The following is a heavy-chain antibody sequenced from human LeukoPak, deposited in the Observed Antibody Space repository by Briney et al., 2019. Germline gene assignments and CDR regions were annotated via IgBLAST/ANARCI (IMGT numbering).Heavy chain of an antibody. CDR3: ARGVVVPAARDYFDY. V-gene: IGHV3-7*01. CDR2: IKQDGSEK. D-gene: IGHD2-2*01. J-gene: IGHJ4*02. CDR1: GFTFSSYW. Sequence: GGSLRLSCAASGFTFSSYWMSWVRQAPGKGLEWVANIKQDGSEKYYVDSVKGRFTISRDNAKNSLYLQMNRLRAEDTTVYYCARGVVVPAARDYFDYWGQGTLVTVSS.